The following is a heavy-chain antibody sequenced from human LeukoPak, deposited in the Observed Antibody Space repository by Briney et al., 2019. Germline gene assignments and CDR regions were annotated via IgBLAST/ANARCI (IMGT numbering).Heavy chain of an antibody. CDR2: ISSDRSYI. J-gene: IGHJ4*02. CDR1: GFTFSDYT. D-gene: IGHD3-22*01. V-gene: IGHV3-21*01. Sequence: PGGPLRLSCEASGFTFSDYTMNWVRQAPGKGLEWVSSISSDRSYIKYADSVKGRFSISRDNTKNSLFLEMRSLRIEDTAVYFCARDYYDSSASATFDHWGQGNLVTISS. CDR3: ARDYYDSSASATFDH.